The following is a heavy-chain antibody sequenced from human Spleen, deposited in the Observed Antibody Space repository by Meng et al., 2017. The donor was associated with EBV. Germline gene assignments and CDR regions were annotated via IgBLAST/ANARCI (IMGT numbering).Heavy chain of an antibody. CDR2: INYSGST. CDR3: ARGNRFRPQLDY. D-gene: IGHD2/OR15-2a*01. J-gene: IGHJ4*02. CDR1: GGSFSDTY. Sequence: QVPLQLWGARLLKASETLSLTCAVYGGSFSDTYWNWLRQPPGKGLEWIWDINYSGSTNYTPSLKSRVTIPLDTSKNHFSLKLSSVTAADTAVYYCARGNRFRPQLDYWGQGTLVTVSS. V-gene: IGHV4-34*01.